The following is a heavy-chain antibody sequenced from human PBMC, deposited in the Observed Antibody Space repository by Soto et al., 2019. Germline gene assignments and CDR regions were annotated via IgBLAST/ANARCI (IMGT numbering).Heavy chain of an antibody. CDR3: AHSQRGIYDFWSGYLAV. D-gene: IGHD3-3*01. CDR1: GLSLRTSGEG. V-gene: IGHV2-5*02. CDR2: IYWDDDK. Sequence: GPTLGKPARTVALACTSSGLSLRTSGEGVGWIRQPPGKALEWLALIYWDDDKRYSPSLKSRLTITKDTSKNQVVLTMTNMDPVDTATYYCAHSQRGIYDFWSGYLAVWGQGTTVTVSS. J-gene: IGHJ6*02.